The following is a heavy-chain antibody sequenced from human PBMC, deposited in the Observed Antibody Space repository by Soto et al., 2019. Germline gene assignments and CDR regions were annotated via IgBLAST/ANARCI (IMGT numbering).Heavy chain of an antibody. V-gene: IGHV5-51*01. CDR3: ARLTTGTTSYGMDV. CDR2: IYPGDSYT. D-gene: IGHD1-7*01. CDR1: GYNFTNYW. J-gene: IGHJ6*02. Sequence: PGESLKISCKGSGYNFTNYWIGWVRQMPGKGLEYMGIIYPGDSYTRYSPSFQGQVTVSADKSINTAYLQWSSLKASDTAMYYCARLTTGTTSYGMDVWGQGTTVTVSS.